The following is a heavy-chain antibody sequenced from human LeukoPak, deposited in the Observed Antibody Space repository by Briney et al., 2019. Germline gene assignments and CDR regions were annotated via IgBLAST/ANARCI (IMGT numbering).Heavy chain of an antibody. D-gene: IGHD4-11*01. CDR1: NYTFTSYG. J-gene: IGHJ4*02. Sequence: ASVKASCKAFNYTFTSYGISWVRQAPGKGLEWMAWISPYDGKTLYAEKYQGRVTLTTETSTDTAFMELTSLTSDDTAVYYCARDLSKLDYWGQGTLVSVSS. V-gene: IGHV1-18*01. CDR2: ISPYDGKT. CDR3: ARDLSKLDY.